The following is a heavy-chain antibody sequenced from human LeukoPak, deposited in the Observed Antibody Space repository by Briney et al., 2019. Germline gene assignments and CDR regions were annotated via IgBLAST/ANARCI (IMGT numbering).Heavy chain of an antibody. J-gene: IGHJ4*02. CDR2: IRTKSDGETV. Sequence: GGSLRLSCAASGFTFSNAWMNWVRQAPGKGLEWVGRIRTKSDGETVDYAAPVKGRFTISRDDSKNTLFLQMNSLKTEDTAVYYCATPALGRRLYYYDYWGQGTLVTVSP. D-gene: IGHD3-16*01. CDR1: GFTFSNAW. CDR3: ATPALGRRLYYYDY. V-gene: IGHV3-15*07.